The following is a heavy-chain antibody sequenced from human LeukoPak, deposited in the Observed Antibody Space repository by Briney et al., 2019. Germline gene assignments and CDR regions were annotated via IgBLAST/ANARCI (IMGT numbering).Heavy chain of an antibody. CDR3: ARQLSGRFLSMVVLSGNRNYYYYMDV. Sequence: SETLSLTCTVSGGSVSNYYWSWIRQPAGKGLEWIGRIYTSGSTNYNPSLKSRVNMSVDTSKNQVSLRLSSVTAADSAVYYCARQLSGRFLSMVVLSGNRNYYYYMDVWGKGTTVTVSS. D-gene: IGHD2-8*02. CDR2: IYTSGST. J-gene: IGHJ6*03. V-gene: IGHV4-4*07. CDR1: GGSVSNYY.